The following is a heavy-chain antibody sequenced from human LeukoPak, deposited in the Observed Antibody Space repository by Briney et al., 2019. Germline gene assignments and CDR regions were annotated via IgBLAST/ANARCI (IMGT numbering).Heavy chain of an antibody. Sequence: SSETLSLTCTVSDGSISSGSYYWSWIRQPAGKGLEWIGRIYTSGSTNYNPSLKSRVTISVDTSKNQFSLKLSSVTAADTAVYYCARDSEYSSSYYFDYWGQGTLVTVSS. CDR3: ARDSEYSSSYYFDY. J-gene: IGHJ4*02. V-gene: IGHV4-61*02. D-gene: IGHD6-6*01. CDR2: IYTSGST. CDR1: DGSISSGSYY.